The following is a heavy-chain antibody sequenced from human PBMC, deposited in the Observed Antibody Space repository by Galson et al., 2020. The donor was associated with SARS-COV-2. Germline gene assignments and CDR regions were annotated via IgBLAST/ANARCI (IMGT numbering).Heavy chain of an antibody. CDR1: GFTFDDYA. D-gene: IGHD3-22*01. Sequence: GGSLRLSCAASGFTFDDYAMHWVRQAPGKGLEWVSGISWNSGSIGYADSVKGRFTISRDNAKNSLYLQMNSLRAEDTALYYCAKDMIVLQEGGAFDIWGQGTMVTVSS. CDR3: AKDMIVLQEGGAFDI. J-gene: IGHJ3*02. V-gene: IGHV3-9*01. CDR2: ISWNSGSI.